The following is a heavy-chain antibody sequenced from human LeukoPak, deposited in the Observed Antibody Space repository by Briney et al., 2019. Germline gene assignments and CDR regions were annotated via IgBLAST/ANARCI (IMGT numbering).Heavy chain of an antibody. Sequence: SVKVSCKASGGTFSNFVFSWVRQAPGQGLEWMGRITPMLGTANYTQQFQGRITITADKSTRTTYMELSSLRSEDTAVYFCARAGVGYSDSWGHGTLVTVSS. V-gene: IGHV1-69*04. CDR3: ARAGVGYSDS. D-gene: IGHD3-10*01. CDR1: GGTFSNFV. CDR2: ITPMLGTA. J-gene: IGHJ4*01.